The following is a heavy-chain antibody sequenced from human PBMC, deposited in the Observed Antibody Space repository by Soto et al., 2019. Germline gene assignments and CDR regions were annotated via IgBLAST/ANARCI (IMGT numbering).Heavy chain of an antibody. CDR1: GYTVTGYY. CDR3: ARGQNPVRY. CDR2: INANSGGT. J-gene: IGHJ4*02. Sequence: ASVKVSCKASGYTVTGYYMHWVRQAPGQGLEWMGWINANSGGTNYAQKFQVRVTMTRDTSISTAYMDLRRLRSDDTAVYYCARGQNPVRYWGQGTMVTVSS. V-gene: IGHV1-2*02.